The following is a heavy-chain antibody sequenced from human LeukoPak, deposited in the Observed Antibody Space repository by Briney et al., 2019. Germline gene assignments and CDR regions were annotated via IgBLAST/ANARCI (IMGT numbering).Heavy chain of an antibody. V-gene: IGHV1-8*03. D-gene: IGHD3-22*01. CDR3: ARGYYDSSGYGPDAFDI. J-gene: IGHJ3*02. Sequence: GASVKVSCKASGYTFTDYYIHWVRQATGHGLEWMGWMNPNSGYTGYAQKFQGRVTITRETSISTAYMELSSLRSEDTAMYYCARGYYDSSGYGPDAFDIWGQGTMVTVSS. CDR2: MNPNSGYT. CDR1: GYTFTDYY.